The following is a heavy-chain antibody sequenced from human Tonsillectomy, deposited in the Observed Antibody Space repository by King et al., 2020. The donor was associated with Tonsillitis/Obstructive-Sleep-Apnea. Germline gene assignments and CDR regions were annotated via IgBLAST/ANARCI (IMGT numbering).Heavy chain of an antibody. V-gene: IGHV3-74*01. D-gene: IGHD6-13*01. CDR2: INSDGSST. CDR1: GFTFSSYW. CDR3: ARDTSSSWYGAPSFDY. J-gene: IGHJ4*02. Sequence: VQLVESGGGLVQPGGSLRLSCAASGFTFSSYWMHWVRQAPGKGLVWVSRINSDGSSTSYADSVKGRFTISRDNAKNTLYLQMNSLRAEDTAVYYCARDTSSSWYGAPSFDYWGQGTLVTVSS.